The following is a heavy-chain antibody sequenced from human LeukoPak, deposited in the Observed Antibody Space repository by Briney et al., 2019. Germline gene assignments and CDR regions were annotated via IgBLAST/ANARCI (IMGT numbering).Heavy chain of an antibody. Sequence: GGSLRLSCEASGFTFSAYAMTWVRQAPGKGLEWVSSIGSDNKPHYSESVKGRFAISRDNSKSMLFLQLNSLRAEDTALYYCARVPAAIGYSSSSGGFDYWGQGTLVTVSP. V-gene: IGHV3-23*05. D-gene: IGHD6-6*01. J-gene: IGHJ4*02. CDR1: GFTFSAYA. CDR2: IGSDNKP. CDR3: ARVPAAIGYSSSSGGFDY.